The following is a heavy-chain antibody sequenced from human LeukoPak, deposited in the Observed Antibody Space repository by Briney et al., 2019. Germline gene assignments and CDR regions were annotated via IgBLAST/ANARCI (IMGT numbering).Heavy chain of an antibody. J-gene: IGHJ4*02. D-gene: IGHD1-14*01. CDR2: INPSGGST. Sequence: ASVKVSCKASGYTFTSYYMHWVRQAPGQGLEWMGIINPSGGSTSYAQKFQGRVTMTRDMSTSTVYMELSSLRSEDTAVYYCARGAGKAELKDVLVDYWGQGTLVTVSS. CDR1: GYTFTSYY. CDR3: ARGAGKAELKDVLVDY. V-gene: IGHV1-46*01.